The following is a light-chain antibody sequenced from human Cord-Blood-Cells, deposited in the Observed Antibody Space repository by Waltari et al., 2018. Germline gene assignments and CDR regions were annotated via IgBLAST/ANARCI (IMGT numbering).Light chain of an antibody. CDR1: QSLQHSDGKTY. CDR3: MQGIHLPIT. J-gene: IGKJ5*01. Sequence: DIGMTQTPLSLSVTPGHPASIPCKSIQSLQHSDGKTYLSWYLQKPGQSQQLLIYAISSRFSGVPDRFSGSGSGPDFPPKISRVEAEDVGVYSCMQGIHLPITFGQGTRLEIK. V-gene: IGKV2-29*02. CDR2: AIS.